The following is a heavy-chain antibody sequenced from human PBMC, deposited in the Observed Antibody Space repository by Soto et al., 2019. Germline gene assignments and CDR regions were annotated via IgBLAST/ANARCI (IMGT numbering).Heavy chain of an antibody. Sequence: PGGSLRLSCTASGLIFSNYYMSWIRQAPGKGLEWVSSISSRDLSIYYADSVKGRFTIFRDNAKNSLFLHMSDLTEADTAVYYSARVRATGWHVNGRDYFDHWGLGTLVTVSS. CDR3: ARVRATGWHVNGRDYFDH. V-gene: IGHV3-11*01. CDR1: GLIFSNYY. J-gene: IGHJ4*02. CDR2: ISSRDLSI. D-gene: IGHD6-19*01.